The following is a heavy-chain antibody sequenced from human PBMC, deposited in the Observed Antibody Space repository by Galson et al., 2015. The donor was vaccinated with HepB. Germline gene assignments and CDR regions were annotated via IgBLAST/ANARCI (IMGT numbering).Heavy chain of an antibody. CDR3: ARPLVLNGRFTPGVGPFHI. V-gene: IGHV4-39*01. CDR1: GISISGSQYY. J-gene: IGHJ3*02. CDR2: IYYGGRT. D-gene: IGHD2-8*01. Sequence: ETLSLPCDVSGISISGSQYYWGWIRPSPKKGLEWIGSIYYGGRTYFSPSFQSRVAMSVDTSKNQLSLTLSSLTAADTAVYHCARPLVLNGRFTPGVGPFHIWGHGTLVTVSA.